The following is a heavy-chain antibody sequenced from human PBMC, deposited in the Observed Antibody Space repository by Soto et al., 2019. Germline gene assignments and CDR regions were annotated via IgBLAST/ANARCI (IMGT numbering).Heavy chain of an antibody. CDR2: IYGSGST. CDR1: GGSISNYY. V-gene: IGHV4-59*01. D-gene: IGHD2-15*01. Sequence: SETLSLTCTVSGGSISNYYWSWIRQPPGKGLEWIGYIYGSGSTNYNPSLKSRVTISVDTSKNHFSLSLTSVTAADTAVYYCAAAPRYWGQG. J-gene: IGHJ4*02. CDR3: AAAPRY.